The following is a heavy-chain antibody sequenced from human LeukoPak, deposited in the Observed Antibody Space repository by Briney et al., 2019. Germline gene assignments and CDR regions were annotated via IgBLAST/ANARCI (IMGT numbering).Heavy chain of an antibody. V-gene: IGHV3-30*02. CDR2: IRYDGSNK. D-gene: IGHD3-3*01. Sequence: GGSLRLSCAASGFTFSSYGMHWVRQAPGKGLEWVAFIRYDGSNKYYADSVKGRFTISRDNSKYTLYLQMNSLRAEDTAVYYCAKDPRPHYDFWSGYYRYFDYWGQGTLVTVSS. CDR3: AKDPRPHYDFWSGYYRYFDY. CDR1: GFTFSSYG. J-gene: IGHJ4*02.